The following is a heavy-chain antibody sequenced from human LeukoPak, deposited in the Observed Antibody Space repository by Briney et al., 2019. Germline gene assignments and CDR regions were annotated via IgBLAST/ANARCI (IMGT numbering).Heavy chain of an antibody. CDR2: INSDGSIT. CDR3: SSTLFGVVNS. D-gene: IGHD3-3*01. CDR1: GFTFSNYW. J-gene: IGHJ5*02. V-gene: IGHV3-74*01. Sequence: GGSLRLPCVSSGFTFSNYWMHWVRQAPGKGLVWVSRINSDGSITNYADSVKGRFTISRDSAKNTLYLQMTSLRAEDTAVYYCSSTLFGVVNSWGQGTLVIVSS.